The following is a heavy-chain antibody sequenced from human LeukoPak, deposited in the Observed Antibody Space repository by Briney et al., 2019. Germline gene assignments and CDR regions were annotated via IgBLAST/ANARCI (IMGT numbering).Heavy chain of an antibody. Sequence: GGSLRLSCAASGFTFSSYEMNWVRQAPGKGLEWVSYISSSGSTIYYADSVKGRFTISRDNAKTSLYLQMNSLSAEDTAVYYCARVPDYSDYGGFDYWGQGTLVTVSS. D-gene: IGHD4-11*01. CDR2: ISSSGSTI. J-gene: IGHJ4*02. CDR1: GFTFSSYE. V-gene: IGHV3-48*03. CDR3: ARVPDYSDYGGFDY.